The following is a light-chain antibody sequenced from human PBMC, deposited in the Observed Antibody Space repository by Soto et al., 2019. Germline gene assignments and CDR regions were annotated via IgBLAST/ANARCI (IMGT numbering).Light chain of an antibody. CDR1: QGISNY. CDR3: HQYDNLPPIT. V-gene: IGKV1-33*01. Sequence: DIQMTQSPSSLSASVGDRVTITCRASQGISNYLAWYQQKPGKVPKLLIYDASNLETGVPSRFSGSGSGTDFTFTISSLQPEDIATYYCHQYDNLPPITFGQGTRLEIK. J-gene: IGKJ5*01. CDR2: DAS.